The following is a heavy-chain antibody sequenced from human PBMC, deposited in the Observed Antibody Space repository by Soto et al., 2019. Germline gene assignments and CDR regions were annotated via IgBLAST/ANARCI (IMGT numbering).Heavy chain of an antibody. CDR3: ATWHEREHAYDV. CDR2: LYDVDGS. CDR1: GLTISGKKY. Sequence: DVQLVVSGGGLIQPGESLRLSCAAFGLTISGKKYVAWVRQAPGKGLGWVSGLYDVDGSFYADSVRGRFTTSSDSSKTTVYLQMNDLRPDDTAVYYCATWHEREHAYDVWGQGTTVTVSS. D-gene: IGHD1-1*01. V-gene: IGHV3-53*01. J-gene: IGHJ3*01.